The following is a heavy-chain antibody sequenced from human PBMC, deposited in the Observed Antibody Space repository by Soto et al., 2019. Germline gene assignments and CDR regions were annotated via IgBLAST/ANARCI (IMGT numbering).Heavy chain of an antibody. J-gene: IGHJ5*02. CDR1: GFTFSSYE. V-gene: IGHV3-48*03. D-gene: IGHD1-26*01. CDR2: ISSSGSTI. Sequence: PGGSLRLSCAASGFTFSSYEMNWVRQAPGKGLEWVSYISSSGSTIYYADSVKGRFTISRDNAKNSLYLQMNSLRAEDTAVYYCAVNSGSYFNWFDPWGQGTLVTVSS. CDR3: AVNSGSYFNWFDP.